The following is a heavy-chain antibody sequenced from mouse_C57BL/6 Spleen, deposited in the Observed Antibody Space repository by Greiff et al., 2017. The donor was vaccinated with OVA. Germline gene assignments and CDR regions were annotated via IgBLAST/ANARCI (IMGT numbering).Heavy chain of an antibody. V-gene: IGHV1-80*01. Sequence: QVHVKQSGAELVKPGASVKISCKASGYAFSSYWMNWVKQRPGKGLEWIGQIYPGDGDTYYNGKFKGKAILTADKSSRTANRQHSDQTSEDSAVKFCASSSYALDYWGQGTSVTVSS. J-gene: IGHJ4*01. D-gene: IGHD1-1*01. CDR3: ASSSYALDY. CDR1: GYAFSSYW. CDR2: IYPGDGDT.